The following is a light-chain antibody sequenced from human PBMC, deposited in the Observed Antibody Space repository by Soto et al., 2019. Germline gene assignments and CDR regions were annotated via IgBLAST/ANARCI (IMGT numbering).Light chain of an antibody. J-gene: IGKJ1*01. V-gene: IGKV2-30*01. CDR3: RQGTPWPPT. CDR1: QSLVYSDGIAY. CDR2: KVS. Sequence: DVVMTQSPLSLPVTLGQPASISCRSSQSLVYSDGIAYLSWFHQRPGQSPRRLIYKVSNRDAGGRARFSGDGSGTDFTLKISRVEAGYVGVYYCRQGTPWPPTVGRGDRVEI.